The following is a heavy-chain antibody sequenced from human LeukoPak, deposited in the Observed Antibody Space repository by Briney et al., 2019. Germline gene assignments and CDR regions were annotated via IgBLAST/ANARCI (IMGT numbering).Heavy chain of an antibody. V-gene: IGHV3-30-3*01. Sequence: GRSLRLSCAASGFTFSSYAMHWVRQAPGKGLEWVAVISYDGSNKYYADSVKGRLTISRDNSKNTLYLQMNSLRAEDTAVYYCASYVISGSYFDYWGQGTLVTVSS. J-gene: IGHJ4*02. D-gene: IGHD1-26*01. CDR1: GFTFSSYA. CDR2: ISYDGSNK. CDR3: ASYVISGSYFDY.